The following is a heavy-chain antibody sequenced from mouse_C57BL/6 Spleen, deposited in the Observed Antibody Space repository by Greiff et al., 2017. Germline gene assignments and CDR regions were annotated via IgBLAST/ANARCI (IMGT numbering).Heavy chain of an antibody. CDR2: IYPGSGNT. J-gene: IGHJ4*01. CDR1: GYSFTSYY. CDR3: ARGGLSYYAMDY. Sequence: VQLQQSGPELVKPGASVKISCKASGYSFTSYYIHWVKQRPGQGLEWIGWIYPGSGNTKYNEKFKGKATLTADTASSTAYMQPSSLSSEYSAVYYCARGGLSYYAMDYWGQGTSVTVSS. D-gene: IGHD2-3*01. V-gene: IGHV1-66*01.